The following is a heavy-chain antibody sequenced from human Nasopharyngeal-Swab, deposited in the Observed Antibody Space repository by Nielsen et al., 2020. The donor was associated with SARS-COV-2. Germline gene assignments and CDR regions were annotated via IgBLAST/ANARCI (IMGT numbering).Heavy chain of an antibody. CDR2: INPNSGGT. CDR3: ARAGNSSGYYPSDY. V-gene: IGHV1-2*02. CDR1: GYTFTGYY. J-gene: IGHJ4*02. D-gene: IGHD3-22*01. Sequence: ASVKVSCKASGYTFTGYYMHWVRQAPGQGLEWMGWINPNSGGTNYAQKFKGRVTMTRDTSISTAYMELSRLRSDDTAVYYCARAGNSSGYYPSDYWGQGTLVTVSS.